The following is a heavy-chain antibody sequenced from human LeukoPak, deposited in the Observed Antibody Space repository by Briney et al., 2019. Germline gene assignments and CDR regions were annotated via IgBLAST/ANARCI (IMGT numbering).Heavy chain of an antibody. V-gene: IGHV3-23*01. D-gene: IGHD3-10*01. J-gene: IGHJ4*02. CDR1: GFTFSNYA. Sequence: GGSLRLSCAASGFTFSNYAMSWVRQAPGKGLEWVSGISGSGASTYYADSVKGRFTISRDNSKNTLYPQMNSLRAEDTAVYYCAKGSYGSGSYHFDYWGQGTLVTVSS. CDR3: AKGSYGSGSYHFDY. CDR2: ISGSGAST.